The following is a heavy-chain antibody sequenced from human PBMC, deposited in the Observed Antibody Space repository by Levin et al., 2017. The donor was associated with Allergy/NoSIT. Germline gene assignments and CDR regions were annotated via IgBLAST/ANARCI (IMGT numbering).Heavy chain of an antibody. D-gene: IGHD2-15*01. CDR3: ASGSPSGVVVVAPIDY. CDR1: GFTFSSYA. Sequence: GESLKISCAASGFTFSSYAMHWVRQAPGKGLEWVAVISYDGSNKYYADSVKGRFTISRDNSKNTLYLQMNSLRAEDTAVYYCASGSPSGVVVVAPIDYWGQGTLVTVSS. J-gene: IGHJ4*02. V-gene: IGHV3-30-3*01. CDR2: ISYDGSNK.